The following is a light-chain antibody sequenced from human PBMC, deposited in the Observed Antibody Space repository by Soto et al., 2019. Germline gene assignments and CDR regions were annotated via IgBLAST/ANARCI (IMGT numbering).Light chain of an antibody. J-gene: IGKJ4*01. Sequence: EIVMTQSPATLSVSPGERATLSCRASQSVSSDLAWYQQKPGQAPRLLIYSASTRATGFPARFSGSGSGTAFTLTISSLQSEDFAVYYCQQYNDWPLTFGGGTKVESK. V-gene: IGKV3-15*01. CDR3: QQYNDWPLT. CDR1: QSVSSD. CDR2: SAS.